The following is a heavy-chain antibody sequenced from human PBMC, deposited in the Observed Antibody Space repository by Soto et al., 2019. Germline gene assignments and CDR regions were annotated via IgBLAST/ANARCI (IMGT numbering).Heavy chain of an antibody. CDR2: INAGNGNT. Sequence: ASVKVSCKASGYTFTSYAMHWVRQAPGQRLEWMGWINAGNGNTKYSQKFQGRVTITRDTSASTAYMELSSLRSEDTAVYYCARDLGTTVTYDAFDIWGQGTMVTVSS. V-gene: IGHV1-3*01. D-gene: IGHD4-17*01. J-gene: IGHJ3*02. CDR3: ARDLGTTVTYDAFDI. CDR1: GYTFTSYA.